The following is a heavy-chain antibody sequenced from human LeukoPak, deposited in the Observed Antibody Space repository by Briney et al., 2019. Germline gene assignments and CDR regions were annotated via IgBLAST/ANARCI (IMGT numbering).Heavy chain of an antibody. Sequence: ASVKVSCKASGYTFTSYGISWVRQAPGQGLEWMGWISAYNGNTNYAQKLQGRVTMTTDTSTSTAYMELRSLRSDDTAVYYCAGYYGDYPGYYGMDVWGQGTTVTVSS. CDR1: GYTFTSYG. CDR3: AGYYGDYPGYYGMDV. V-gene: IGHV1-18*01. J-gene: IGHJ6*02. D-gene: IGHD4-17*01. CDR2: ISAYNGNT.